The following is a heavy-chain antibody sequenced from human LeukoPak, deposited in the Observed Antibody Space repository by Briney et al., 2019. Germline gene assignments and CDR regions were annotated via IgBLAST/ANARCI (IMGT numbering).Heavy chain of an antibody. CDR3: ARGYCSGGSCYHAVDY. CDR1: GGTFSSYA. Sequence: GASVKVSCKASGGTFSSYAISWVRQAPGQGLEWMGGIIPIFGTANYAQKFQGRVTITADESTSTAYMELSSLGSGDTAVYYCARGYCSGGSCYHAVDYWGQGTLVTVSS. V-gene: IGHV1-69*13. D-gene: IGHD2-15*01. CDR2: IIPIFGTA. J-gene: IGHJ4*02.